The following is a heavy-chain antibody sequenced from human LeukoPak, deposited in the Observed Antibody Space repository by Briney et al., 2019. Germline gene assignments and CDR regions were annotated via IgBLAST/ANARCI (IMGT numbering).Heavy chain of an antibody. Sequence: GGSLRLSRAASGFTFSSYAMSWVRQAPGKGLEWVSAISGSGGSTYYADSVKGRFTISRDNSKNTLYLQMNSLRAEDTAVYYCAKDGGDIVVVVAADGINWFDPWGQGTLVTVSS. D-gene: IGHD2-15*01. J-gene: IGHJ5*02. CDR3: AKDGGDIVVVVAADGINWFDP. CDR2: ISGSGGST. CDR1: GFTFSSYA. V-gene: IGHV3-23*01.